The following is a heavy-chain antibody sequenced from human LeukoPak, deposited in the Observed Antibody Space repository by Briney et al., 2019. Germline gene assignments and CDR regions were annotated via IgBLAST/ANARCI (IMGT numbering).Heavy chain of an antibody. CDR1: GYTFTNYD. J-gene: IGHJ4*02. CDR2: VNPNSGNT. Sequence: ASVKVSCKTSGYTFTNYDLNWVRQATGQGLEWMEWVNPNSGNTGYAQKFQGRVTMTMDPSISTAYMELSSLRSEDTAVYYCARRSDGYDSSAYCHWGQGTLVTVSS. CDR3: ARRSDGYDSSAYCH. V-gene: IGHV1-8*01. D-gene: IGHD3-22*01.